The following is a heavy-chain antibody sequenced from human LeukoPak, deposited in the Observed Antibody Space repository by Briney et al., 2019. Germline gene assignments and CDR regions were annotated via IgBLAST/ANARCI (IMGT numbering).Heavy chain of an antibody. V-gene: IGHV3-30*02. CDR3: AKKTADYYYMDV. Sequence: GGSLRLSCAASGFTFSTYGMHWVHQAPGKGLEWVSFVWSDGSNKYYTDSVKGRFTISRDNSKNTLYPQMNSLRGEDTAVYYCAKKTADYYYMDVWGKGTTVTVSS. J-gene: IGHJ6*03. CDR1: GFTFSTYG. CDR2: VWSDGSNK.